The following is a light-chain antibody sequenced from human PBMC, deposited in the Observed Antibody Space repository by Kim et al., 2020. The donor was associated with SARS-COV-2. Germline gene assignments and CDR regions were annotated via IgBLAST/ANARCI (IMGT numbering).Light chain of an antibody. Sequence: LSPGERATLSCRASQCVSSYLAWYQQKPGQAPRLLIYDATNRATGIPARFSGSGSGTDFTLTISSLEPEDFAVYYCQQRSNWPKYTFGQGTKLEI. CDR3: QQRSNWPKYT. V-gene: IGKV3-11*01. CDR1: QCVSSY. J-gene: IGKJ2*01. CDR2: DAT.